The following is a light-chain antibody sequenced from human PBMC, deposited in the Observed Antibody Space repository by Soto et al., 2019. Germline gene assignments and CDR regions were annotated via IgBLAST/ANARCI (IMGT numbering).Light chain of an antibody. J-gene: IGKJ4*01. Sequence: EIVFTQAPGTLSLSPGERATLSCRARQSVSSNYLAWYQQKPGQAPRLLIYGASSRATGIPDRFSGSGSGTDFTLTISRLEPEDFVVYYCQQYGSSPPLTFGGGTKVDIK. CDR2: GAS. V-gene: IGKV3-20*01. CDR1: QSVSSNY. CDR3: QQYGSSPPLT.